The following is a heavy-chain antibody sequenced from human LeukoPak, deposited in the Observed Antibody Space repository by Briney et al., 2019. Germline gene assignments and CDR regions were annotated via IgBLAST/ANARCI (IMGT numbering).Heavy chain of an antibody. CDR1: GYSCTSYW. CDR2: IYPGDSDT. CDR3: ASYIAVAGTAGAFDI. V-gene: IGHV5-51*01. Sequence: GESLKIYCKGSGYSCTSYWIGWVRQMPGKGLEWMGIIYPGDSDTRYSPSFQGQVTISADKSISTAYLQWSSLKASDTAMYYCASYIAVAGTAGAFDIWGQGTIVTVSS. D-gene: IGHD6-19*01. J-gene: IGHJ3*02.